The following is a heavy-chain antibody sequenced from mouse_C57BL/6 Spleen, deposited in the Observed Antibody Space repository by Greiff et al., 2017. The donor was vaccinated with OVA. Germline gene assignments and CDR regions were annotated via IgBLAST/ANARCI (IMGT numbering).Heavy chain of an antibody. Sequence: EVMLVESGGGLVQPGGSLSLSCAASGFTFTDYYMSWVRQPPGKALEWLGFISNKANGYTTEYSSSVKGRFTISRDNSQSILYLQMNALRAEDSATYYCARWGNWDPMDDWGQGTTLTVSS. J-gene: IGHJ2*01. D-gene: IGHD4-1*01. V-gene: IGHV7-3*01. CDR1: GFTFTDYY. CDR3: ARWGNWDPMDD. CDR2: ISNKANGYTT.